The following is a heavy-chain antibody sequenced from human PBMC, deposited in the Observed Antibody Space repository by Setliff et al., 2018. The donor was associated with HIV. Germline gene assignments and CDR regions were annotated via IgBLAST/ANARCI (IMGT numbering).Heavy chain of an antibody. V-gene: IGHV4-4*08. CDR1: GGSISPYY. J-gene: IGHJ4*02. CDR2: VYNTGTT. CDR3: AGRAVAAYFDY. Sequence: SETLSLTCTASGGSISPYYWSWIRQPPGKGLEWIGFVYNTGTTSSNPSLKSRVTTSVDTSKNQFSLKLSSVTAADTAVYYCAGRAVAAYFDYWGQGTLVTVSS. D-gene: IGHD6-19*01.